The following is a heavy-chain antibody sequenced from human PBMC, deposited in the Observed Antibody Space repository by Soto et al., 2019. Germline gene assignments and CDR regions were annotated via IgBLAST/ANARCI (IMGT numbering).Heavy chain of an antibody. CDR3: ARAPRELLADGPLFLYYYYGLDV. Sequence: QVHLQQWGAGLLKPSGTLSLTCAVSGGSFSDAFWSWVRQSPGRGLEWIGEVFHTGTTNYNPSLKSRVTLSVDTAKNQFSLRLTSVTAADSAVYYCARAPRELLADGPLFLYYYYGLDVWGQGTTVTVSS. CDR2: VFHTGTT. J-gene: IGHJ6*02. D-gene: IGHD1-7*01. V-gene: IGHV4-34*12. CDR1: GGSFSDAF.